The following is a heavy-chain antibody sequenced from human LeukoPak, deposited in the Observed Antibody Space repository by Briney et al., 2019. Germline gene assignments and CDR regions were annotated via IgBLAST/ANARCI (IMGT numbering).Heavy chain of an antibody. J-gene: IGHJ6*02. CDR2: ISYDGSNK. D-gene: IGHD6-19*01. V-gene: IGHV3-30-3*01. CDR3: ARDGWLVQRLYYYGMDV. Sequence: GRSLRLSCAASGFTFSSYAMHWVRQAPGKGLEWVAVISYDGSNKYYADSVKGRFTISRDNAKNSLYLQMNSLRAEDTAVYYCARDGWLVQRLYYYGMDVWGQGTTVTVSS. CDR1: GFTFSSYA.